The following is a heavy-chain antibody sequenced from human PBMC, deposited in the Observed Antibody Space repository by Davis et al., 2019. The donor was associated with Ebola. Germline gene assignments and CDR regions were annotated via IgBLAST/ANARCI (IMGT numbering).Heavy chain of an antibody. J-gene: IGHJ4*02. CDR1: GFPFSIYA. V-gene: IGHV3-23*01. D-gene: IGHD2-8*01. Sequence: PGGSLRLSCTASGFPFSIYAMSWVRLAPGKGLEWVSAIVDSGARTYYADSVKGRFTISRDNSLNTVYLHMNSLRAEDTATYYCAKDGDCTSGLCYGTSFDFWGQGTLVTVSS. CDR2: IVDSGART. CDR3: AKDGDCTSGLCYGTSFDF.